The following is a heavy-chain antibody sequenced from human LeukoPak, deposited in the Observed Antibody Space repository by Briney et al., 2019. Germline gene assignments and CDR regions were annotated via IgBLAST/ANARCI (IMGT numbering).Heavy chain of an antibody. CDR3: AKWLSSSWAPFDY. V-gene: IGHV3-21*01. Sequence: PGGSLRLSCAASGFTFSGYSMNWVRQAPGKGLEWVSSISSSSSYIYYADSVKGRFTISRDNAKNSLYLQMNSLRAEDTAVYYCAKWLSSSWAPFDYWGQGTLVTVSS. CDR2: ISSSSSYI. CDR1: GFTFSGYS. J-gene: IGHJ4*02. D-gene: IGHD6-13*01.